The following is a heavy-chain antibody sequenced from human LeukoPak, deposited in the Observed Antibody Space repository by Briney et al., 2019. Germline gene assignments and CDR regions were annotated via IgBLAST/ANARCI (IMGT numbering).Heavy chain of an antibody. J-gene: IGHJ4*02. CDR1: GFTFSSNW. D-gene: IGHD1-20*01. CDR3: VRDRGGGNWLDY. CDR2: IKEDGSEK. V-gene: IGHV3-7*01. Sequence: GGSLRLSCAASGFTFSSNWMSWVRQAPGKGLEWVANIKEDGSEKYYVDSVKGRFTISRDNAKNSLFLQMNSLRAEDTAVYFCVRDRGGGNWLDYWGQGTLVTVSS.